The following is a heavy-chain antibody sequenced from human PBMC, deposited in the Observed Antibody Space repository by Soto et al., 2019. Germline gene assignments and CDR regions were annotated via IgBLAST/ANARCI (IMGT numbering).Heavy chain of an antibody. J-gene: IGHJ4*02. V-gene: IGHV1-69*01. D-gene: IGHD3-22*01. CDR1: GGTFSSYA. CDR3: SRRSYYDDCSGYYPFDY. Sequence: QVQLVQSGAEVKKPGSSVKVSCKASGGTFSSYAISWVRQAPGQGLEWMGGIIPIFGTANYAQKFQGRVTVTADESTSTAYMGLTSLRSEDTAVHYCSRRSYYDDCSGYYPFDYGGQGTLVTFSS. CDR2: IIPIFGTA.